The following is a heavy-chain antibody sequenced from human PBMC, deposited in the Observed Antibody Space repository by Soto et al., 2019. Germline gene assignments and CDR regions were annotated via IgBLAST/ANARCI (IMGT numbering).Heavy chain of an antibody. CDR2: INHSGST. V-gene: IGHV4-34*01. D-gene: IGHD4-4*01. CDR3: ATIYSTEGVDS. Sequence: QVQLQQWGAGLLKPSETLSLTCAVYGGSFSGYYWSWIRQPPGKGLEWIGEINHSGSTNYNPSLKSRVTISVDTSKNQVSLKLSSVTAADTAVYYCATIYSTEGVDSWGQGTLGTVSS. CDR1: GGSFSGYY. J-gene: IGHJ4*02.